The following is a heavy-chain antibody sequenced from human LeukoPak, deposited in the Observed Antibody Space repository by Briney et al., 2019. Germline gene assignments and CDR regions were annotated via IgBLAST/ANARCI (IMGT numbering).Heavy chain of an antibody. V-gene: IGHV3-21*01. CDR2: ISSSSRYI. CDR3: ARGGSSILDY. Sequence: GGSLRLSCAASGFPFSSYSMNWVRQAPGKGLEWVSSISSSSRYIYYADSVKGRFSISRDNAKNSLYLQMNSLRAEDTAVYYCARGGSSILDYWGQGTLVTVSS. J-gene: IGHJ4*02. D-gene: IGHD1-26*01. CDR1: GFPFSSYS.